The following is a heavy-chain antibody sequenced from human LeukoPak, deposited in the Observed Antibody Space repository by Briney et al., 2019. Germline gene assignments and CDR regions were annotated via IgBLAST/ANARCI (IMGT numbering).Heavy chain of an antibody. CDR2: INPNTGGT. J-gene: IGHJ4*02. D-gene: IGHD2/OR15-2a*01. V-gene: IGHV1-2*02. CDR3: ARDEAIEVLPYYFDY. Sequence: ASVKVSCKASGYIFSGYHIHWVRQAPGQGLEWMGWINPNTGGTNFAPKFHGRVSMTRDTSLSTAYMELSSLRSDDTAVYYCARDEAIEVLPYYFDYWGQGTLVTVSS. CDR1: GYIFSGYH.